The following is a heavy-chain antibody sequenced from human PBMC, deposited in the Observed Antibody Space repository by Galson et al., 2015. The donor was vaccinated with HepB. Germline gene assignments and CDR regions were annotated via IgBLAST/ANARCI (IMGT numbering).Heavy chain of an antibody. CDR2: MNPNSGNT. CDR1: GYTFTSYD. D-gene: IGHD5-18*01. Sequence: SVKVSCKASGYTFTSYDINWVRQATGQGLEWMGWMNPNSGNTGYAQKFQGRVTMTRNTPISTAYMELSSLRSEDTAVYYCAAPKVDTAMVEMSYWGQGTLVTVSS. V-gene: IGHV1-8*01. CDR3: AAPKVDTAMVEMSY. J-gene: IGHJ4*02.